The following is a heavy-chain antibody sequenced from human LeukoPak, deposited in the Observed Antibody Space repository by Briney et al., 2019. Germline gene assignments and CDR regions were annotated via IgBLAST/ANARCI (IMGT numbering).Heavy chain of an antibody. V-gene: IGHV3-48*02. CDR1: GFTFSSYN. CDR2: ISNSGSTI. J-gene: IGHJ6*02. Sequence: GGSLRLSCAASGFTFSSYNMNWVRQAPGKGLEWISYISNSGSTIYYADSVRGRFTISRDNAKNSLYLQMNSLRDEDTAVYFCAKEGPLYHYGMDVWGQGTTVTVSS. CDR3: AKEGPLYHYGMDV.